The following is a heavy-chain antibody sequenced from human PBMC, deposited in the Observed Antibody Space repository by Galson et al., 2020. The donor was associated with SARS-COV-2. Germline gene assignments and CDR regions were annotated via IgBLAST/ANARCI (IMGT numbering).Heavy chain of an antibody. V-gene: IGHV4-4*07. J-gene: IGHJ3*01. CDR2: IYRTANT. CDR3: ARAYCDVTTCSNDAFDF. Sequence: SETLYLTCTVSGGSIRNYYWSWIRQPAGTGLEWIGRIYRTANTHYNPSLKSRVTISLDTSKNHFSLNLRSVTAADTAVYYCARAYCDVTTCSNDAFDFWGQGTLVTVS. D-gene: IGHD2-2*01. CDR1: GGSIRNYY.